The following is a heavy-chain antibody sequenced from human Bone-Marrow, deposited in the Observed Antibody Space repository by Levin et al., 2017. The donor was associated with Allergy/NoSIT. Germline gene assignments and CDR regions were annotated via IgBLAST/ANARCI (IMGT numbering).Heavy chain of an antibody. Sequence: LSLTCAASGFTFSSYAMSWVRQAPGKGLEWVSAISGSGGSTYYADSVKGRFTISRDNSKNTLYLQMNSLRAEDTAVYYCAKEPKGAVAGNFDYWGQGTLVTVSS. V-gene: IGHV3-23*01. D-gene: IGHD6-19*01. CDR2: ISGSGGST. CDR1: GFTFSSYA. J-gene: IGHJ4*02. CDR3: AKEPKGAVAGNFDY.